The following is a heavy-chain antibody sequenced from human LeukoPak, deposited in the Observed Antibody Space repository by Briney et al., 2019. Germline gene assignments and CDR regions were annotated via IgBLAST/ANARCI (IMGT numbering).Heavy chain of an antibody. V-gene: IGHV3-23*01. J-gene: IGHJ4*02. CDR1: GFTFSSYA. Sequence: GGSLRLSSAASGFTFSSYAMSWVRQAPGKGLEWVSAISGSGGSTYYADSVKGRFTISRDNSKNTLYLQMNSLGAEDTAVYYCAKDGEKHGLRYFDWNQGTFDYWGQGTLVTVSS. D-gene: IGHD3-9*01. CDR2: ISGSGGST. CDR3: AKDGEKHGLRYFDWNQGTFDY.